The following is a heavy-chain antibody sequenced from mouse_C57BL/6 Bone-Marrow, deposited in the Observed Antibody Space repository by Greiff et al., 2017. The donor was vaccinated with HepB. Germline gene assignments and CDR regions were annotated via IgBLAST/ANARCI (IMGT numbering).Heavy chain of an antibody. Sequence: VQLQQSGAELAKPGASVKLSCKASGYTFTSYWMHWVKQRPGQGLEWIGYINTCSGYTKYNQKFKEMAKLTADKSSSTAYMQWSSLTYDASAVYYCAKWGVLLALYFDYWGQGTTLTVSS. V-gene: IGHV1-7*01. CDR3: AKWGVLLALYFDY. CDR2: INTCSGYT. D-gene: IGHD1-1*01. CDR1: GYTFTSYW. J-gene: IGHJ2*01.